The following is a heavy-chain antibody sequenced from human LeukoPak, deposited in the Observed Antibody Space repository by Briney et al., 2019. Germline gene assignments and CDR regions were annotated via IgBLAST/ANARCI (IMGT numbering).Heavy chain of an antibody. J-gene: IGHJ4*02. Sequence: GGFLRPSCAASGFTFSSYAVSWVRQAPGKGLAWVSAISDSGGSTQYADSVKGRFIISRDNSKNTLYLQMNSLRVEDTAVYYCAKGSSNWRDYYYFDYWGQGTLVTVSS. CDR1: GFTFSSYA. CDR2: ISDSGGST. D-gene: IGHD6-13*01. CDR3: AKGSSNWRDYYYFDY. V-gene: IGHV3-23*01.